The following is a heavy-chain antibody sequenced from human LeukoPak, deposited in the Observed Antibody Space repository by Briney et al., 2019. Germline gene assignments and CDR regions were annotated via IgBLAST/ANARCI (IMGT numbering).Heavy chain of an antibody. Sequence: PSETLSLTCTVSGGSISSGGYYWSWIRQHPGKGLEWIGYIYYSGSTYYNPSLKSRVTISVDTSKNQFSLKLSSVTAADTAVYYCARPSIAAAGYGMDVWGQGTTVTVSS. V-gene: IGHV4-31*03. J-gene: IGHJ6*02. CDR2: IYYSGST. CDR3: ARPSIAAAGYGMDV. CDR1: GGSISSGGYY. D-gene: IGHD6-13*01.